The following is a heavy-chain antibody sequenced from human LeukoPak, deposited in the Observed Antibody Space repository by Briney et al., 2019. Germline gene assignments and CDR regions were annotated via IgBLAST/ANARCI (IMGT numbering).Heavy chain of an antibody. D-gene: IGHD3-22*01. V-gene: IGHV3-66*01. Sequence: GSLRLSCAAPGFTVSSNYMSWVRQAPGKGLEWVSVIYSGGSTYYADSVKGRFTISRDNSKNTLYLQLNSPRAEDTAVYYCARVNYYDSSGYYTGGSYYFDYWGQGTLVTVSS. CDR3: ARVNYYDSSGYYTGGSYYFDY. J-gene: IGHJ4*02. CDR2: IYSGGST. CDR1: GFTVSSNY.